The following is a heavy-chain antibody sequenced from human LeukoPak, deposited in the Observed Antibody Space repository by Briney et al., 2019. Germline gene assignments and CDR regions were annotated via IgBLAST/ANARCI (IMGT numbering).Heavy chain of an antibody. J-gene: IGHJ4*02. CDR1: GFPFSSYW. Sequence: GESLKISCAASGFPFSSYWMSWVRQAPGKGLEWVANIKQDGSEKYYVDSVKGRFTISRDNAKNSLYLQMNSLRAEDTAVYYCARGEGRHAFDYWGQGTLVTVSS. CDR2: IKQDGSEK. V-gene: IGHV3-7*01. CDR3: ARGEGRHAFDY. D-gene: IGHD3-10*01.